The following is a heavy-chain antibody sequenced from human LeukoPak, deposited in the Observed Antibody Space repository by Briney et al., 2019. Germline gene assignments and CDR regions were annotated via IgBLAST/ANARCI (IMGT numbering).Heavy chain of an antibody. Sequence: PSQTLSLTCTVSGGSISSGDYYLSWIRQPPGKGLEWIGYIYYSGSTYYNPSLKSRVAISVDTSKNQFSLKLSSVTAADTAVYYCARFSSGWSDAFDIWGQGTMVTVSS. CDR2: IYYSGST. CDR3: ARFSSGWSDAFDI. D-gene: IGHD6-19*01. V-gene: IGHV4-30-4*08. J-gene: IGHJ3*02. CDR1: GGSISSGDYY.